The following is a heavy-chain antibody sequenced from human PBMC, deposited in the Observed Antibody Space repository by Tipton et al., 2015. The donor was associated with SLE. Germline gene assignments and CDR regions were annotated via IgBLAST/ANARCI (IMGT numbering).Heavy chain of an antibody. Sequence: TLSLTCTVSGGSISSSNYYWGWIRQPPGKGLEWIGSIYYSGSTYCNPSLKSRVSISVDTSKNQFFLNLHSVTAADTAVYYCARGGASVLIRNCYFDYWGQGSLVTVSS. CDR2: IYYSGST. CDR3: ARGGASVLIRNCYFDY. J-gene: IGHJ4*01. D-gene: IGHD2-8*01. CDR1: GGSISSSNYY. V-gene: IGHV4-39*07.